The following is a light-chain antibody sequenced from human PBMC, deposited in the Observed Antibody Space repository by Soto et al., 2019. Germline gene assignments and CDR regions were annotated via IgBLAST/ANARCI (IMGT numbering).Light chain of an antibody. CDR1: QSVSSY. Sequence: EIVFTQSPATLSLSAGERATLSCRASQSVSSYLAWYQQKPGQAPRLLIYDASNRATGIPGRFSGSGSETDFTLTISSLEPEDLAVYYCQQRSNWPLLTFGRGTKVEIK. J-gene: IGKJ4*01. V-gene: IGKV3-11*01. CDR2: DAS. CDR3: QQRSNWPLLT.